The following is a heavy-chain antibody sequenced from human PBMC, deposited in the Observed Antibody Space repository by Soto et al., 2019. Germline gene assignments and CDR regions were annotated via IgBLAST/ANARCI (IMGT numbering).Heavy chain of an antibody. D-gene: IGHD5-12*01. CDR1: GFSLSTSGVG. CDR3: AHSVPHVDNCYFDY. Sequence: QITLKESGPTLVKPTQTLTLTCTFSGFSLSTSGVGVGWIRQPPGKALEWLALIYWDDDNRYSPSLKSRLTITKDTSKNQVVLTMTNMDPVDTATYYCAHSVPHVDNCYFDYWGQGTLVTVSS. CDR2: IYWDDDN. J-gene: IGHJ4*02. V-gene: IGHV2-5*02.